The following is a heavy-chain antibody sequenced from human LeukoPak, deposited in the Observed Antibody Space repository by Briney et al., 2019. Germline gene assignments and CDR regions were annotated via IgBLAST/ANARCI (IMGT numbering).Heavy chain of an antibody. CDR3: SAVVVVPNYFDY. Sequence: SETLSLTCNVSGGSIISSNYYWGWIRQPPGKGLEWIGNVYYSGNTYYNPSLKSRVTISVDTSKNHFSLKLSSVTAADTAVYYCSAVVVVPNYFDYWGQGTLVTVSS. CDR1: GGSIISSNYY. CDR2: VYYSGNT. V-gene: IGHV4-39*02. D-gene: IGHD2-21*01. J-gene: IGHJ4*02.